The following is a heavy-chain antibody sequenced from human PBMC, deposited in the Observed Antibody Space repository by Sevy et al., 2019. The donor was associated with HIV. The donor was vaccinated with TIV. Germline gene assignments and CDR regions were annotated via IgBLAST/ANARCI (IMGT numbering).Heavy chain of an antibody. V-gene: IGHV4-59*01. Sequence: SETLSLTCTVSGGPISVYYWTWIRQSPGKGLEYIGYIYYTGSTNYNPSLKSRVTISFDTSKNQFSLNLSSVTAADSAVYYCARAPPVRSGDDSLNWFDPWGQGTLVTVSS. CDR3: ARAPPVRSGDDSLNWFDP. J-gene: IGHJ5*02. CDR2: IYYTGST. D-gene: IGHD5-12*01. CDR1: GGPISVYY.